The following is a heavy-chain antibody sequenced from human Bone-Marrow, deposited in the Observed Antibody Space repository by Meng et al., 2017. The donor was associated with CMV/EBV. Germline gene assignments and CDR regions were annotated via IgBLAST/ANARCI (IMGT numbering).Heavy chain of an antibody. V-gene: IGHV4-34*01. J-gene: IGHJ4*02. CDR1: GGSFSGYY. D-gene: IGHD3-22*01. CDR2: INHSGST. Sequence: HGHIPEVGAGLLKPSGTLSLTCAVYGGSFSGYYWSWIRQPPGKGLEGIGEINHSGSTNYNPSLKSRVTISVDTSKNQFSLKLSSVTAADTAVYYCARGVDYYDSSGYYYWGQGTLVTVSS. CDR3: ARGVDYYDSSGYYY.